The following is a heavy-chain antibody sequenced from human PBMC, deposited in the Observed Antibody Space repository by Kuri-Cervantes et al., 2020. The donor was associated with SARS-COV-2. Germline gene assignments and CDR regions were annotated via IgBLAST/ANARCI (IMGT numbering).Heavy chain of an antibody. CDR1: GYTFTSYY. CDR2: INPSGGST. V-gene: IGHV1-46*01. Sequence: ASVKVSCKASGYTFTSYYMHWVRQAPGQGLEWMGIINPSGGSTSYAQKFQGRVTMTRDTSTGTVYMELSSLRSEDTAVYFCARGLDYYHSGEFSYYSDYWGQGTLVTVSS. CDR3: ARGLDYYHSGEFSYYSDY. D-gene: IGHD3-22*01. J-gene: IGHJ4*02.